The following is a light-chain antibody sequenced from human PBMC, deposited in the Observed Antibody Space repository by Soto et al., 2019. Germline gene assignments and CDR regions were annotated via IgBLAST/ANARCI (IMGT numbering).Light chain of an antibody. CDR3: QQANSFPRT. Sequence: DIQMTQSPSSVSASVGDRVTITCRASHAISTWLAWYQQKPGKAPKLLIYAASNLQTGVPSRFSGSGSGTDFTLTISSLQPEDFATYYCQQANSFPRTFGQGIKVEIK. CDR1: HAISTW. V-gene: IGKV1D-12*01. J-gene: IGKJ1*01. CDR2: AAS.